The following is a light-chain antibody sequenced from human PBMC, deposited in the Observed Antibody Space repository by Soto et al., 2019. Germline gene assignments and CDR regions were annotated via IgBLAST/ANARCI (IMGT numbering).Light chain of an antibody. Sequence: EIVLAQSPGTLSLSPGERATLSCRASQSFGNNFLAWYQQKPGQAPGLLMYGASSRATGIPDRFSGSGSGADFTLTISRLEPEDFAVYYCQQYDTSPLTFGGGTKVDIK. CDR1: QSFGNNF. J-gene: IGKJ4*01. CDR3: QQYDTSPLT. CDR2: GAS. V-gene: IGKV3-20*01.